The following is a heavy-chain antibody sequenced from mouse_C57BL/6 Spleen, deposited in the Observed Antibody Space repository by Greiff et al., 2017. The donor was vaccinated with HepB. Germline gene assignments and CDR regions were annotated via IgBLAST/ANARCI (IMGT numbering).Heavy chain of an antibody. D-gene: IGHD1-1*01. CDR2: IHPNSGST. CDR3: ACTGHYRSTPYAMDY. V-gene: IGHV1-64*01. Sequence: QVQLKQPGAELVKPGASVKLSCKASGYTFTSYWMHWVKQRPGQGLEWIGMIHPNSGSTNYNEKFKSKATLTVDKSSSTAYMQLSSLTSEDSAVYYCACTGHYRSTPYAMDYWGQGTSVTVSS. CDR1: GYTFTSYW. J-gene: IGHJ4*01.